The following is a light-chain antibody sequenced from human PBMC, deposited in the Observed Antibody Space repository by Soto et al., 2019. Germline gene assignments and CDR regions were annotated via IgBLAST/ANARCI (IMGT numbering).Light chain of an antibody. J-gene: IGKJ5*01. CDR1: QSVSTY. CDR3: QQRSDWPPIT. CDR2: DAS. Sequence: VLTQYPDTLSLSPGDRATLSCRASQSVSTYLAWYQQKPGQAPRLLIYDASNRATGIPARFSGSGSGTDFTLTISSLEPEDFAVYYCQQRSDWPPITFGQGTRLEI. V-gene: IGKV3-11*01.